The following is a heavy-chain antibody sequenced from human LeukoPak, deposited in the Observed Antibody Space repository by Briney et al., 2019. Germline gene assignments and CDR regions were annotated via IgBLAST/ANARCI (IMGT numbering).Heavy chain of an antibody. CDR3: AKEVSRGAYSDY. V-gene: IGHV3-23*01. D-gene: IGHD3-10*01. J-gene: IGHJ4*02. CDR2: ISGSGTTT. CDR1: GFTFSSYA. Sequence: GGSLRLSCAVSGFTFSSYAMSWVRQAPGKGLEWVSAISGSGTTTYYADSVKGRFTISRDNSENTLYLQMNSLRADDTAVYYCAKEVSRGAYSDYWGQGTLVTVSS.